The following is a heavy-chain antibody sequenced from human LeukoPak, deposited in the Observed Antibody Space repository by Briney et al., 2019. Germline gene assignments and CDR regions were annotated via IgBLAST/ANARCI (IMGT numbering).Heavy chain of an antibody. D-gene: IGHD5-18*01. J-gene: IGHJ4*02. V-gene: IGHV4-31*03. Sequence: SEPLSLTCTVSGDSITSGGFYWRWIRQLPGKGLEWIVYIYSSGGSYYKPSLKRRVAISVDTSKNQFSLKLTSVTAADTAVYYCARGWDRSYGFLDYWGQGTLVTVSS. CDR2: IYSSGGS. CDR3: ARGWDRSYGFLDY. CDR1: GDSITSGGFY.